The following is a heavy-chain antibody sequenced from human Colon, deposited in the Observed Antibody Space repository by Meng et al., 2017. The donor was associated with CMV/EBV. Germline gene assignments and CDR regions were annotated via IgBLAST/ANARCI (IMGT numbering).Heavy chain of an antibody. CDR2: IRRTGSGGTT. Sequence: GESLKISCTTSGFTFPSYALSWVRQAPGKGLEWVGFIRRTGSGGTTEYAASVKGRFTISRDDSKSIAYLQMNSLKTEDTAVYYCTRESPDYYGSGSSDYWGQGTLVTVSS. CDR1: GFTFPSYA. CDR3: TRESPDYYGSGSSDY. V-gene: IGHV3-49*04. D-gene: IGHD3-10*01. J-gene: IGHJ4*02.